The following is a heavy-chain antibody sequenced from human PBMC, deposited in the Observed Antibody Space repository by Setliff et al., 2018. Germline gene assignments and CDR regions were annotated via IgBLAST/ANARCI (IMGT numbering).Heavy chain of an antibody. J-gene: IGHJ4*01. Sequence: SETLSLTCTVSGGSVGSGSYYWSWIRQPAGKGLEWIGHIQNTGNTTYNPSLQSRVTISIDTSKNQFSLKMTSVTAAYTAMYYCAATPARVTTWLSTFDYWGQGTLVTVSS. CDR1: GGSVGSGSYY. V-gene: IGHV4-61*09. D-gene: IGHD5-12*01. CDR3: AATPARVTTWLSTFDY. CDR2: IQNTGNT.